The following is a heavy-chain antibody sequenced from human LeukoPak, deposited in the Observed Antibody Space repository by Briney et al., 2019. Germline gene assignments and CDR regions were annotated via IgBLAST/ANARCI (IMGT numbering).Heavy chain of an antibody. CDR3: ARVRGLVVYYNWFDP. J-gene: IGHJ5*02. Sequence: SVKVSCKASGGTFSSYAISWVRQAPGQGLEWMGGIIPIFGTANYAQRFQGRVTITADESTSTAYMELSSLRSEDTAVYYCARVRGLVVYYNWFDPWGQGTLVTVSS. D-gene: IGHD2-15*01. CDR2: IIPIFGTA. V-gene: IGHV1-69*13. CDR1: GGTFSSYA.